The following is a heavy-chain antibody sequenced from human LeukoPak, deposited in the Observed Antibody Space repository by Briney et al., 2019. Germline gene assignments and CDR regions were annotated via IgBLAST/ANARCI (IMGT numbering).Heavy chain of an antibody. CDR2: ISYDGSNK. D-gene: IGHD3-9*01. Sequence: PGRSLRLSCAASGFTFSSYAMHWVRQAPGKGLEWVAVISYDGSNKYYADSVKGRFTISRDNSKNTLYLQMNSLRAEDTAVYYWARGLRYFDRLYVDYWGQGTLVTVSS. CDR1: GFTFSSYA. J-gene: IGHJ4*02. V-gene: IGHV3-30-3*01. CDR3: ARGLRYFDRLYVDY.